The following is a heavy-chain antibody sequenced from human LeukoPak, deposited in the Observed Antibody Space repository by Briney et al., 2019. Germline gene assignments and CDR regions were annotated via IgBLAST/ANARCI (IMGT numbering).Heavy chain of an antibody. CDR3: ARGDHNVPAAIREHYYYGMDV. CDR1: GFTFSSYG. Sequence: PGGSLRLSCAASGFTFSSYGMHWVRQAPGKGLEWVAVIWYDGSNKYYADSVKGRFTISRDSSKNTLYLQMNSLRAEDTAVYYCARGDHNVPAAIREHYYYGMDVWGQGTTVTVSS. J-gene: IGHJ6*02. V-gene: IGHV3-33*01. D-gene: IGHD2-2*02. CDR2: IWYDGSNK.